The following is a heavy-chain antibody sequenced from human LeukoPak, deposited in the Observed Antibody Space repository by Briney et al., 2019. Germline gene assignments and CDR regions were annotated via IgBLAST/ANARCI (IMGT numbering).Heavy chain of an antibody. V-gene: IGHV4-4*07. D-gene: IGHD1-1*01. CDR2: IYISGST. CDR3: XXXRGTWNDDGFDY. J-gene: IGHJ4*02. Sequence: PSETLSLTCTVSGGSISSYYWSWIRQPAGKGLEWIGRIYISGSTDYNPSLKSRVTMSVDTSKNQFSLKLSSVPAADTAVYYCXXXRGTWNDDGFDYWGQGTLVTVSS. CDR1: GGSISSYY.